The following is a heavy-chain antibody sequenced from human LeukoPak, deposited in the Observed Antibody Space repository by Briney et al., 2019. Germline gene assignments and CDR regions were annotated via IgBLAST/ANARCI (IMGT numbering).Heavy chain of an antibody. V-gene: IGHV3-48*03. Sequence: GGSLRLSCAASGFTFSSYEMNWVRQAREKGLEWVSYISSSGSNIYYADSVKGRFTISRDNAKNSLYLQMNSLRAEDTAVYYCANLRKGYWGQGTLVTVSS. CDR3: ANLRKGY. CDR2: ISSSGSNI. D-gene: IGHD5-12*01. J-gene: IGHJ4*02. CDR1: GFTFSSYE.